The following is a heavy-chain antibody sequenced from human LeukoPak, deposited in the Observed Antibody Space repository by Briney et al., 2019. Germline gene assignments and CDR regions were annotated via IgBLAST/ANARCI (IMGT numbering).Heavy chain of an antibody. CDR1: GYTFTSYA. D-gene: IGHD6-19*01. V-gene: IGHV7-4-1*02. Sequence: ASVKVSCKASGYTFTSYAMNWVRQAPGQGLEWMRRINTNTGNPTYAQGFTGRFVFSLDTSVSTAYLQISSLKAEDTAVYYCARVSGGPRVAGKLMTRARIDDYWGQGTLVTVSS. J-gene: IGHJ4*02. CDR2: INTNTGNP. CDR3: ARVSGGPRVAGKLMTRARIDDY.